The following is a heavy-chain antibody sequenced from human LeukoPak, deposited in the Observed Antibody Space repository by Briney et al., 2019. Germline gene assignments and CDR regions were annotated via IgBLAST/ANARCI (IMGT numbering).Heavy chain of an antibody. CDR3: ANDATMVRGARYYYYGMDV. CDR2: ISYDGSNK. Sequence: GSSLRLFCEASGFTFSSYGMHWVRQAAGKGLEWVEVISYDGSNKYYADAVKGRFTVSRDNSKNTLSLQMNSLRAEDTAVYYCANDATMVRGARYYYYGMDVWGKGTTVTVSS. CDR1: GFTFSSYG. V-gene: IGHV3-30*18. J-gene: IGHJ6*04. D-gene: IGHD3-10*01.